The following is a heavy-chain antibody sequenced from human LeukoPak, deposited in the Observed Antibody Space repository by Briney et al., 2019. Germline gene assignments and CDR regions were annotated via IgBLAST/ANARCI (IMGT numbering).Heavy chain of an antibody. CDR1: GFTFSSYS. CDR3: ARDKDRGWFDP. CDR2: VSSSSSYI. J-gene: IGHJ5*02. V-gene: IGHV3-21*01. Sequence: GGSLRLSCAASGFTFSSYSMNWVRQAPGKGLEWVSSVSSSSSYIYYADSVKGRFTISRDNAKNSLYLQMNSLRAEDTAVYYCARDKDRGWFDPWGQGTLVTVSS.